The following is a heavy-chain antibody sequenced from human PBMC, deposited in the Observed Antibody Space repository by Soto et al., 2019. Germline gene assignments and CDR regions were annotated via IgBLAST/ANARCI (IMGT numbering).Heavy chain of an antibody. V-gene: IGHV3-11*01. D-gene: IGHD3-22*01. Sequence: PGGSLRLSCAASGFTFSDYYMSWIRQAPGKGLEWASYISSNGSTTYYADSVKGRFTISRDNSKNTLYLQMNSLRAEDTAVYYCAKPYYDSSGSRHYFDYWGQGTLVTVSS. CDR2: ISSNGSTT. J-gene: IGHJ4*02. CDR1: GFTFSDYY. CDR3: AKPYYDSSGSRHYFDY.